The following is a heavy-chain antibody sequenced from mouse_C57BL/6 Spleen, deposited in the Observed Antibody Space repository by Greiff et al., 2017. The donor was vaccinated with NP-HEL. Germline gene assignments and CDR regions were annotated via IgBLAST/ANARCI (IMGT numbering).Heavy chain of an antibody. V-gene: IGHV5-17*01. CDR3: ARWDGYYLYYFDY. D-gene: IGHD2-3*01. J-gene: IGHJ2*01. CDR2: ISSGSSTI. Sequence: DVMLVESGGGLVKPGGSLKLSCAASGFTFSDYGMHWVRQAPEKGLEWVAYISSGSSTIYYADTVKGRFTISRDNAKNTLFLQLTSLRSEDTAMYYCARWDGYYLYYFDYWGQGTTLTVSS. CDR1: GFTFSDYG.